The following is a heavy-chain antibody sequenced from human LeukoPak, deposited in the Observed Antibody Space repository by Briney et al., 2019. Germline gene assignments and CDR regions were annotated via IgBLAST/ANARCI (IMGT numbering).Heavy chain of an antibody. J-gene: IGHJ4*02. CDR1: GGTFSSYA. V-gene: IGHV1-69*06. CDR2: IIPIIGTA. Sequence: SVKVSCKASGGTFSSYAISWVRQAPGQGLEWMGGIIPIIGTANYAQKFQGRVTITADKSTSTAYMELSSLRSEDTAVYYCARSYYDILTGYHDYYFDYWGQGTLVTVSS. D-gene: IGHD3-9*01. CDR3: ARSYYDILTGYHDYYFDY.